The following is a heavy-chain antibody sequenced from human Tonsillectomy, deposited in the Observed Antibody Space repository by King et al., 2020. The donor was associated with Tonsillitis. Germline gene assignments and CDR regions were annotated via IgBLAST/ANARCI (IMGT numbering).Heavy chain of an antibody. J-gene: IGHJ4*02. CDR2: ISTGSSNI. Sequence: VQLVESGGGLVQPGGSLRLSCAASGFPFSRNTMNWVRQAPGKGLEWVSYISTGSSNIYYADSVKGRFTISRDNAKNSLYLKMNSLRAEDTAVYYCASGWGTYDYWGQGTLVTVSS. V-gene: IGHV3-48*01. D-gene: IGHD2-8*02. CDR3: ASGWGTYDY. CDR1: GFPFSRNT.